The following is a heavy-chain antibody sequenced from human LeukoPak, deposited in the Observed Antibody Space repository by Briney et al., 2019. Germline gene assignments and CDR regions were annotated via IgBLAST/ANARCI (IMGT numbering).Heavy chain of an antibody. CDR1: GGSISIYY. CDR2: IYHSGST. CDR3: AREGDPGNLNWFDP. J-gene: IGHJ5*02. V-gene: IGHV4-59*01. Sequence: SETLSLTCTVSGGSISIYYWNWIRQPPGKGLEWIGYIYHSGSTNYNPSLKGRVTISVDTSKNQFSLKLSSVTAADTAVYYCAREGDPGNLNWFDPWGQGTLVTVSS. D-gene: IGHD1-14*01.